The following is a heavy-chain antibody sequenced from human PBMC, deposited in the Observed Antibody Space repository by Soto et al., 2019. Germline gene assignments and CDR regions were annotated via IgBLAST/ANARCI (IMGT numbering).Heavy chain of an antibody. CDR2: IIPIFGTA. Sequence: QVQLVQSGAEVKKPGSSVKVSCKASGGTFSSYAISWVRQAPGQGLEWMGGIIPIFGTANYAQKFQGRVKITADESTSTAYMGLSSLRSEDTAVYYCASSGGYSSGWHWYFDLWGRGTLVTVSS. J-gene: IGHJ2*01. CDR3: ASSGGYSSGWHWYFDL. D-gene: IGHD6-19*01. V-gene: IGHV1-69*01. CDR1: GGTFSSYA.